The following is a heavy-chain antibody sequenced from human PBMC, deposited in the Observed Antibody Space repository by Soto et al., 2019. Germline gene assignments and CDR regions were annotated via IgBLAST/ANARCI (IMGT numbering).Heavy chain of an antibody. Sequence: QVQLVQSGPEVKRPGASVKVSCKTSGYTFTAYGISWVRQAPGQGLEWVGWISGYNDRTNYAQRLQGRVTVTTDTTTTTAYMELSSLRSDDTAVYYCARDHKTWIEICDYWGQGTVVTVSS. CDR1: GYTFTAYG. CDR2: ISGYNDRT. J-gene: IGHJ4*02. V-gene: IGHV1-18*04. D-gene: IGHD5-18*01. CDR3: ARDHKTWIEICDY.